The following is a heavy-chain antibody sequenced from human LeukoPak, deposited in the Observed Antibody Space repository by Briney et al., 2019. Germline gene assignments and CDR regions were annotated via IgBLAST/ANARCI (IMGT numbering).Heavy chain of an antibody. CDR1: GGSISSYY. V-gene: IGHV4-59*01. D-gene: IGHD5-12*01. Sequence: SETLSLTCTVSGGSISSYYWSWIRQPPGKGLEWIGYIYYSGSTNYNPSLRSRVTISVDTSKNQFSLKLSSVTAADTAVYYCARSIVATGGDFDYWGQGTLVTVSS. J-gene: IGHJ4*02. CDR2: IYYSGST. CDR3: ARSIVATGGDFDY.